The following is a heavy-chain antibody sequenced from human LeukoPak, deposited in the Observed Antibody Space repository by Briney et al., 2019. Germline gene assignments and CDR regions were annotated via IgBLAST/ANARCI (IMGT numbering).Heavy chain of an antibody. J-gene: IGHJ4*02. V-gene: IGHV4-39*07. D-gene: IGHD1-7*01. CDR3: ARGFKWNYSFDY. CDR1: SGSISTSNYY. Sequence: SETLSLTCTVSSGSISTSNYYWGWVRQPPGKALEWIGNIFYSGSTYYSPSLKSRVTISVDTSKNQFSLKLSSVTAADTAVYYCARGFKWNYSFDYWGQGTLVTVSS. CDR2: IFYSGST.